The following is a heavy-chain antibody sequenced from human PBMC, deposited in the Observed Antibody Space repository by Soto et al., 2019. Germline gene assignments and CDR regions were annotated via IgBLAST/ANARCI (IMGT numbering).Heavy chain of an antibody. CDR2: MNPNSGNT. J-gene: IGHJ3*02. V-gene: IGHV1-8*01. CDR3: ARAGGDFWSGYYRDAFDI. Sequence: ASVKVSCKASGYTFTSYDINWVRQATGQGLEWMGWMNPNSGNTGYAQKFQGRVTMTRNTSISTAYMELSSLRSEDTAVYYCARAGGDFWSGYYRDAFDIWGQGTMVTVSS. CDR1: GYTFTSYD. D-gene: IGHD3-3*01.